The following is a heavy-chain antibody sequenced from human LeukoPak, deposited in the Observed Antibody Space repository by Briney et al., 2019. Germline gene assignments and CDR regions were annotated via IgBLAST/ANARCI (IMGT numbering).Heavy chain of an antibody. V-gene: IGHV4-59*01. CDR2: VYNSGST. CDR1: GGSISSYY. J-gene: IGHJ6*02. Sequence: SETLSLTCTVSGGSISSYYWSWIRQPPGKGLEWIGYVYNSGSTNYNPSLKSRVTISVDTSKNQFSLKLSSVTAADTAVYYCARDSGVGFSYYYYYGMDVWGQGTTVTVSS. D-gene: IGHD2-15*01. CDR3: ARDSGVGFSYYYYYGMDV.